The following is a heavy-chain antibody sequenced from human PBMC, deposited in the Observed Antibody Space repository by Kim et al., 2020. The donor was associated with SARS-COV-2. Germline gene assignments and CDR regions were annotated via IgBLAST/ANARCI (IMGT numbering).Heavy chain of an antibody. Sequence: SETLSLTCTVSGGSISSYYWSWIRQPAGKGLEWIGRIYPSGSTNYNPSLKSRVTMSVATSKNQFSLNLSSVTAADTAVYYWXRGKEYSSGRGFDYWGHGTLXTVSS. CDR1: GGSISSYY. D-gene: IGHD6-19*01. V-gene: IGHV4-4*07. CDR3: XRGKEYSSGRGFDY. J-gene: IGHJ4*01. CDR2: IYPSGST.